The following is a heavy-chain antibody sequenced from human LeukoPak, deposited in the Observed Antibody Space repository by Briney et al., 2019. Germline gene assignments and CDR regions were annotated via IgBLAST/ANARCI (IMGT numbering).Heavy chain of an antibody. CDR3: ARRHTVTDAFDI. CDR2: IYYNGST. CDR1: GGSISSNSYY. Sequence: SETLSLTCTVSGGSISSNSYYWGPIGQPPGKGLEWIGSIYYNGSTYYNPSLKSRVTISVDTSKNQFSLKLRSVTAADTAVYSCARRHTVTDAFDIWGQGTMVTVSS. J-gene: IGHJ3*02. D-gene: IGHD4-17*01. V-gene: IGHV4-39*01.